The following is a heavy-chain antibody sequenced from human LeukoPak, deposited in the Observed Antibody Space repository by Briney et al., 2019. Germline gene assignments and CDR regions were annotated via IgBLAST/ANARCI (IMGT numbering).Heavy chain of an antibody. CDR2: ISSRSSYI. D-gene: IGHD4-17*01. CDR3: AKDTGDSRGYYYYLDV. CDR1: GFTFNNYN. V-gene: IGHV3-21*01. J-gene: IGHJ6*03. Sequence: GGSLRLSCAASGFTFNNYNINWVRQAPGKGLEWVSSISSRSSYIYYADSVKGRFTISRDNAQNSLYLQMNSLRFEDTAMYYCAKDTGDSRGYYYYLDVWGKGTTVTVSS.